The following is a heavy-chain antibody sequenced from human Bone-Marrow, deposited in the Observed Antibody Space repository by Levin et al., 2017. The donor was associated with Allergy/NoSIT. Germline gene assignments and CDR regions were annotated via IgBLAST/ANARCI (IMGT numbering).Heavy chain of an antibody. J-gene: IGHJ3*02. CDR3: ARDLGCSSTSCYYDDAFDI. V-gene: IGHV1-3*01. Sequence: RASVKVSCKASGYTFTSYAMHWVRQAPGQRLEWMGWINAGNGNTKYSQKFQGRVTITRDTSASTAYMELSSLRSEDTAVYYCARDLGCSSTSCYYDDAFDIWGQGTMVTVSS. D-gene: IGHD2-2*01. CDR2: INAGNGNT. CDR1: GYTFTSYA.